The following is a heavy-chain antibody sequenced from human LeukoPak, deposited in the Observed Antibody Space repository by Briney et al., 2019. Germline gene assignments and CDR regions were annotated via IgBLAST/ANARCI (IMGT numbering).Heavy chain of an antibody. CDR1: GGSISSYY. CDR2: IYYSGST. D-gene: IGHD3-22*01. V-gene: IGHV4-59*08. Sequence: SETLSLTCTVSGGSISSYYWSWIRQPPGKGREWIGYIYYSGSTNYNPSLKSRVTISVDTPKNQFSLKLSSVTAADAAVYYCARHYSDYYDSSGYYHNYYYYYGMDVWGQGTTVTVSS. J-gene: IGHJ6*02. CDR3: ARHYSDYYDSSGYYHNYYYYYGMDV.